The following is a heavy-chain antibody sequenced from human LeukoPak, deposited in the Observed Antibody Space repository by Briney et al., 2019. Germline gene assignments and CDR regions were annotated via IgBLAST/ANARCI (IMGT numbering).Heavy chain of an antibody. CDR3: AGARDGYSEKGGFDI. V-gene: IGHV3-11*01. CDR2: ISFTGNTI. D-gene: IGHD5-24*01. Sequence: PGGSLRLSCAASGFTFSDYYMIWIRKTPGKGLEWVSYISFTGNTIYYADSVKGRFTISRDNANNALYLQMNSLRAGDTALYYCAGARDGYSEKGGFDIWGQGTLVTVTS. J-gene: IGHJ3*02. CDR1: GFTFSDYY.